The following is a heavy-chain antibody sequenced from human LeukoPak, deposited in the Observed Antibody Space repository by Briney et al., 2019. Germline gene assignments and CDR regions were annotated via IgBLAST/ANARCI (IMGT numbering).Heavy chain of an antibody. CDR2: IIPIFGTA. V-gene: IGHV1-69*13. CDR3: ARWRPYDSSGYYSY. CDR1: GGTFSSYA. J-gene: IGHJ4*02. D-gene: IGHD3-22*01. Sequence: SVKVSCKASGGTFSSYAISWVRQAPGQGLEWMGGIIPIFGTANYAQKFQGRVTITADESTSTAYMELSSLRSEDTAVYYCARWRPYDSSGYYSYWGQGTLVTVSS.